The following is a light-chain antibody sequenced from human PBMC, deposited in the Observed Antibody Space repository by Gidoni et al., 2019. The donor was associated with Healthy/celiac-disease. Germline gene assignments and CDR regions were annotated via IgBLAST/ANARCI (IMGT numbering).Light chain of an antibody. CDR3: QAWDSSYVV. Sequence: SYELTQPPSVSVPPGQTASITCSGDKLGDKYACWYQQKPGQSPVLVLYQDSKRPSGIPERFSGSNSGNTATLTLSGTQAMDEADYYCQAWDSSYVVFGGGTKLTIL. CDR1: KLGDKY. CDR2: QDS. J-gene: IGLJ2*01. V-gene: IGLV3-1*01.